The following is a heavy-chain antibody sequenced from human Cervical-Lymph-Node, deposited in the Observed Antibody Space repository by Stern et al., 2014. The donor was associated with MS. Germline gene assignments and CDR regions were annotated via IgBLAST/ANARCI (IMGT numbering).Heavy chain of an antibody. Sequence: EVHLVESGGGLVQPGGSLRLSCAASGFSFSDFYMDWVRQAPGKGLEWVGRSRNKAKSYTTDYAASVKGRFTISRDDSKNSLYLQMNSLKTEDTAAYYCSRDSSGDYWGPGTLVTVSS. V-gene: IGHV3-72*01. CDR1: GFSFSDFY. CDR2: SRNKAKSYTT. J-gene: IGHJ4*02. CDR3: SRDSSGDY.